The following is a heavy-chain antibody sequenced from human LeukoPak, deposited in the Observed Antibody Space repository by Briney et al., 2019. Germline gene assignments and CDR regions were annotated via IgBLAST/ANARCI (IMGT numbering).Heavy chain of an antibody. D-gene: IGHD3-10*01. J-gene: IGHJ4*02. CDR3: AKGSRDSRPYYFDF. CDR1: GFTFNNYA. V-gene: IGHV3-23*01. CDR2: ITGSGGDT. Sequence: PGGSLRLSCAASGFTFNNYATSWVRHTPGKGLERVSAITGSGGDTYHADSVKGRFTISRDNSKKTLYLQMNSLRAEDTALYYCAKGSRDSRPYYFDFWGQEILVTVSS.